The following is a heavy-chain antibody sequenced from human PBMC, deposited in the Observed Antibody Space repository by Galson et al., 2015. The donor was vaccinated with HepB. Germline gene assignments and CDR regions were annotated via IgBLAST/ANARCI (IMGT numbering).Heavy chain of an antibody. CDR2: IKQDGSEK. V-gene: IGHV3-7*03. Sequence: SLRLSCAASGFTFSSYWMSWVRQAPGKGLEWVANIKQDGSEKYYVDSVKGRFTISRDNAKNSLYLQMNSLRAEDTAVYYCARTLYGYSYDYSFYFDYWGQGTLVTVSS. J-gene: IGHJ4*02. CDR1: GFTFSSYW. CDR3: ARTLYGYSYDYSFYFDY. D-gene: IGHD5-18*01.